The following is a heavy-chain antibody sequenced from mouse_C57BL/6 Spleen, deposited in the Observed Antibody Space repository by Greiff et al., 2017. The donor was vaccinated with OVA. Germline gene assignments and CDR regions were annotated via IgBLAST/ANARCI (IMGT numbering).Heavy chain of an antibody. Sequence: VQLQQSGGGLVKPGGSLKLSCAASGFTFSSYAMSWVRQTPEKRLEWVATISDGGSYTYYPDNVKGRFTISRDNAKNNLYLQMSHLKSEDTAMYYCARDDGYYVGWYFDVWGTGTTVTVSS. D-gene: IGHD2-3*01. V-gene: IGHV5-4*01. J-gene: IGHJ1*03. CDR1: GFTFSSYA. CDR3: ARDDGYYVGWYFDV. CDR2: ISDGGSYT.